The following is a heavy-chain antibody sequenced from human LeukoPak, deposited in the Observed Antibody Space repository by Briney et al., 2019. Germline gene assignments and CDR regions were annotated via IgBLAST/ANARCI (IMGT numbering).Heavy chain of an antibody. D-gene: IGHD3-10*01. CDR1: GFTFSSYW. V-gene: IGHV3-74*01. CDR3: ARDREATMVRGVNDAFDI. Sequence: GGSLRLSCAASGFTFSSYWMHWVRQAPGKGLVWVSRINSDGSSTSYADSVKGRFTISRDNAKNTLYLQMNSLRSEDTAVYYCARDREATMVRGVNDAFDIWGQGTMVTVSS. CDR2: INSDGSST. J-gene: IGHJ3*02.